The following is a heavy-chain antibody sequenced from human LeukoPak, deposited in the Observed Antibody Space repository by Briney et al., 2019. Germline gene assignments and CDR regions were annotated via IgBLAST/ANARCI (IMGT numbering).Heavy chain of an antibody. CDR1: GFTFSSYW. D-gene: IGHD3-10*01. J-gene: IGHJ4*02. CDR2: SSYTGNT. V-gene: IGHV4-59*12. Sequence: PGGSLRLSCAASGFTFSSYWMSWIRQPPGRGLEYIGYSSYTGNTRYNPSLEGRVTISKDTSKNKFSLRLTSVTAADTSVYYCAKDHGSGSEFDYWGQGTLVTVSS. CDR3: AKDHGSGSEFDY.